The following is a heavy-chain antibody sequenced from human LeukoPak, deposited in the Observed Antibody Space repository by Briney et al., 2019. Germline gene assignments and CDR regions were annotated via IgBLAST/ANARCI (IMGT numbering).Heavy chain of an antibody. V-gene: IGHV3-48*02. CDR1: GLTVSSNS. J-gene: IGHJ4*02. Sequence: GGSLRLSCAASGLTVSSNSMSWVRQAPGKGLEWVSYISSSTIYYADSVKGRFTISRDNAKNSLYLQMNSLKNDDTAVYYCAIRLPQTSNYRFDYWGQGTLVTVSS. D-gene: IGHD4-11*01. CDR3: AIRLPQTSNYRFDY. CDR2: ISSSTI.